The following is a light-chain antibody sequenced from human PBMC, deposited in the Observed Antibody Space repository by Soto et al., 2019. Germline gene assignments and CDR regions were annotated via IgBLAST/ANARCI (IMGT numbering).Light chain of an antibody. J-gene: IGKJ2*01. Sequence: DIVMTQSPDSLDVSLGERATINCKSSQSILYSSNNRNYLTWYQQKPGQPPKVLIYWASSRASGVPDRFSGSGSGTDFTLTITTLQAEDVAVYYCQQYCNTPYTLGTGTKRAIK. CDR2: WAS. V-gene: IGKV4-1*01. CDR1: QSILYSSNNRNY. CDR3: QQYCNTPYT.